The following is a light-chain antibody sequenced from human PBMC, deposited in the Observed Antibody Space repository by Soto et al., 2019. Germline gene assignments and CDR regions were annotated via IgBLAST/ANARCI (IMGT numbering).Light chain of an antibody. CDR3: SSYTSSSPPDV. CDR2: DVS. J-gene: IGLJ1*01. V-gene: IGLV2-14*01. CDR1: SSDVGGYNY. Sequence: QSALTQPASVSGSPGQSITISCTGTSSDVGGYNYVSWYQQHPGKAPKLMIYDVSNRPSGVSNRFSGSKSGNTASLTISGLQAEDEADYYCSSYTSSSPPDVFRTGTKLTVL.